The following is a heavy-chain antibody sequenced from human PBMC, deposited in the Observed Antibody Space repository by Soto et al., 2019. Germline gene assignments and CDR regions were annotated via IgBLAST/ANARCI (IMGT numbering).Heavy chain of an antibody. CDR1: GFTFSSYA. D-gene: IGHD2-2*01. CDR2: VSGGGDRT. V-gene: IGHV3-23*01. J-gene: IGHJ3*02. Sequence: EVQLFESGGGLVQPVGSLRLSCAASGFTFSSYAMSWVRQAPGKRLEWVSEVSGGGDRTYYADSVKGRFTISRDNAKSTLYLQMNSLRAEDTAVYYCAKDRWGYCSSASCVDAFDMWGQGTMVTVSS. CDR3: AKDRWGYCSSASCVDAFDM.